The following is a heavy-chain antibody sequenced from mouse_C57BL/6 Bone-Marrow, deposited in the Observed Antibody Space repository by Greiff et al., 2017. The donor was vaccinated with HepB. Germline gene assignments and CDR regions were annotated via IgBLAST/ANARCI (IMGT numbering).Heavy chain of an antibody. CDR3: ARGKDWFAY. CDR1: GFTFSDYY. J-gene: IGHJ3*01. Sequence: EVMLVESEGGLVQPGSSMKLSCTASGFTFSDYYMAWVRQVPEKGLEWVANINYDGSSTYYLDSLKSRFIISRDNAKNILYLQMSSLKSEDTATYYCARGKDWFAYWGQGTLVTVSA. V-gene: IGHV5-16*01. CDR2: INYDGSST.